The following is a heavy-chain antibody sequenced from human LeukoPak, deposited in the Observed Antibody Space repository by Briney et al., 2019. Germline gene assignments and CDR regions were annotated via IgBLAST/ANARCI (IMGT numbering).Heavy chain of an antibody. J-gene: IGHJ4*02. D-gene: IGHD4/OR15-4a*01. CDR3: ARRAGAYSHPYDY. Sequence: GGSLRLSCAASGFTFSSYAMNWVRQAPGKGLEWVSFIYSDNTHYSDSVKGRFTISRDNSKNTLYLQMNSLRAEDTAVYYCARRAGAYSHPYDYWGQGTLVTVSS. V-gene: IGHV3-23*05. CDR1: GFTFSSYA. CDR2: IYSDNT.